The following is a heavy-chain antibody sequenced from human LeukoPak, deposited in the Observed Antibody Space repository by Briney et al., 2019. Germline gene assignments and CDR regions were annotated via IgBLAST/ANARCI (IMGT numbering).Heavy chain of an antibody. CDR2: IFYTVNS. V-gene: IGHV4-39*01. CDR3: ARHGHDSSGYYHFDY. Sequence: SETLSLTCTVSGGSISSSSYYWGWIRQPPGKGLEWIGRIFYTVNSYYNPSLKSRVTISVDTSKNQFSLKLSSVTAADTAVYYCARHGHDSSGYYHFDYWGQGTVVTVSS. CDR1: GGSISSSSYY. J-gene: IGHJ4*02. D-gene: IGHD3-22*01.